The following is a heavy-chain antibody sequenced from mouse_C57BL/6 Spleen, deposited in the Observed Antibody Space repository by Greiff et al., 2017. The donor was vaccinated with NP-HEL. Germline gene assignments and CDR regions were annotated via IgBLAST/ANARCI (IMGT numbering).Heavy chain of an antibody. CDR1: GFTFSSYG. Sequence: EVQGVESGGDLVKPGGSLKLSCAASGFTFSSYGMSWVRQTPDKRLEWVATISSGGSYTYYPASVKGRFTISRDNAKNTLYLQMSSLKSEDTAMYYSARPPSTTVVAAEYYDVWGTGTTVTVSS. V-gene: IGHV5-6*01. CDR2: ISSGGSYT. CDR3: ARPPSTTVVAAEYYDV. D-gene: IGHD1-1*01. J-gene: IGHJ1*03.